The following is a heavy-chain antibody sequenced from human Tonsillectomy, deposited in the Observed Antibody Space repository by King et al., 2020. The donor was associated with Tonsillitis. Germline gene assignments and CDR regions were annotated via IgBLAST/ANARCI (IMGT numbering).Heavy chain of an antibody. CDR1: GFTFSNYD. CDR3: ARDRDGYIFDY. V-gene: IGHV3-33*05. CDR2: ISYDGSNK. D-gene: IGHD5-24*01. J-gene: IGHJ4*02. Sequence: VQLVESGGGVVQPGRSLRLSCAASGFTFSNYDMYWVRQAPGKGLEWVAVISYDGSNKYYADSATGRFTISRDNSKNKVYLQMNSLRAEDTAVYYCARDRDGYIFDYWGQGTLVTVSS.